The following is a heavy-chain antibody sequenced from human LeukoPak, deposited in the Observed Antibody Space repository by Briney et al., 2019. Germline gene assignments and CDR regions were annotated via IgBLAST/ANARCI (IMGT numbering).Heavy chain of an antibody. CDR1: GLKFVHYW. CDR2: VKSKRDGEII. Sequence: GGSLRLSCRGYGLKFVHYWMSWVRQAPGKGLEWIGRVKSKRDGEIIDYAASVNGRFTVSRDDSKSTLYLQTNNLKTEDTGVYYCTTDPRDWGQGTLVTVFS. V-gene: IGHV3-15*01. CDR3: TTDPRD. J-gene: IGHJ4*02.